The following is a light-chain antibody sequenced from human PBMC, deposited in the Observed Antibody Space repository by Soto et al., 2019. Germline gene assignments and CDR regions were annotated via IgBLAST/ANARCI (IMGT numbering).Light chain of an antibody. CDR1: QEIRYF. CDR3: QNHNRPPIT. V-gene: IGKV1-27*01. J-gene: IGKJ3*01. Sequence: DIQMTQSPSYLSASVGDRVTITCRASQEIRYFLAWYQQKPGKVPELLIYAVSALQSGVPSRFSGSGSVTDFTLTTCIIQPEDVASYYCQNHNRPPITVGPGTKVDVK. CDR2: AVS.